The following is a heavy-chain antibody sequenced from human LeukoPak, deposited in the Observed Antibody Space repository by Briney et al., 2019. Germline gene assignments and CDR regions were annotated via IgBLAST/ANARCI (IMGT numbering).Heavy chain of an antibody. CDR3: ARGSTYYFDY. CDR1: GGSISSSSYY. D-gene: IGHD1-26*01. V-gene: IGHV4-39*01. Sequence: PSETLSLTCTVSGGSISSSSYYWGWIRQPPGKGLEWIGSIYHSGSTYYNPSLKSRVTISVDTSKNQFSLKLSSVTAADTAVYYCARGSTYYFDYWGQGTLVTVSS. CDR2: IYHSGST. J-gene: IGHJ4*02.